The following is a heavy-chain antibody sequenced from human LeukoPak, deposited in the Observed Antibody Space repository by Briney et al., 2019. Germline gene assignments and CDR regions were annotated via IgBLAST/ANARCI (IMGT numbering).Heavy chain of an antibody. V-gene: IGHV2-5*02. J-gene: IGHJ4*02. D-gene: IGHD2-15*01. CDR1: GFSLSTSGVG. Sequence: SGPTLVNPTQTLTLTCTFSGFSLSTSGVGVGWIRQPPGKALEWLAVIYWDDDKRYSPSLKSRLTITKDTSKNQVVLTMTNIDPVDTATYYCAHSLGRCSGSNCYTYFDYWGQGTLVTVSS. CDR2: IYWDDDK. CDR3: AHSLGRCSGSNCYTYFDY.